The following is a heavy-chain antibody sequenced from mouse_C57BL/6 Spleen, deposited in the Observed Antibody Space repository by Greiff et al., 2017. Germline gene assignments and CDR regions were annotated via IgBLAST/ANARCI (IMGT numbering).Heavy chain of an antibody. J-gene: IGHJ2*01. Sequence: EVQLQESGPGLVKPSQSLSLTCSVTGYSITSGYYWNWIRQFPGNKLEWMGYISYDGSNNYNPSLKNRISITRDKSKNQFFLKLNSLTTEDTATYYCARKRGQGFDYWGQGTTLTVSS. CDR1: GYSITSGYY. V-gene: IGHV3-6*01. D-gene: IGHD4-1*01. CDR3: ARKRGQGFDY. CDR2: ISYDGSN.